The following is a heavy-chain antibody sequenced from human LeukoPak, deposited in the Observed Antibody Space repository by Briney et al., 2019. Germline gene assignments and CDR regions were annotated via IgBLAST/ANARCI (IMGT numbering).Heavy chain of an antibody. Sequence: SETLSLTCAVSGDSLSSYEWYTWVRQPPGQGLEWIGEIHHSGSTNYNVSLKSRVTISLDKSKNQFSLDLTSVTAADTAVYYCATRWVLTGEPYWGQGTLVTVSS. D-gene: IGHD7-27*01. J-gene: IGHJ4*02. CDR1: GDSLSSYEW. V-gene: IGHV4-4*02. CDR2: IHHSGST. CDR3: ATRWVLTGEPY.